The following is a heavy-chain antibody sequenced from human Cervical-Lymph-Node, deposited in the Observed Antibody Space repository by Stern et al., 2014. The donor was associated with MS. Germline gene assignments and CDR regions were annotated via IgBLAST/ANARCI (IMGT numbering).Heavy chain of an antibody. V-gene: IGHV1-69*01. CDR3: ARSLRSVVVTALTGYYFDY. CDR1: GGTFSIYT. J-gene: IGHJ4*02. D-gene: IGHD2-21*02. Sequence: VQLEESGAEVKKPGSSVNVSCKASGGTFSIYTISWVRQAPGQGLEWMGGIIPIFGTANYAQKFQGRVTITADESTSTAYMELSSLRSEDTAVYYCARSLRSVVVTALTGYYFDYWGQGTLVTVSS. CDR2: IIPIFGTA.